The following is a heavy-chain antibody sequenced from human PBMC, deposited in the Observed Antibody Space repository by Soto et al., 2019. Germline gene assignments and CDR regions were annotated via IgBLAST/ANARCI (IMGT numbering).Heavy chain of an antibody. CDR1: GFTFGRYG. D-gene: IGHD2-2*01. J-gene: IGHJ4*02. V-gene: IGHV3-33*01. CDR3: ARVDSHTSQLDY. Sequence: QVQLVESGGGVVQPGRSLRLSCAASGFTFGRYGMHWVRQGPGKGLEWVAVIWYDGSEKYYGDSVKGRFTISRDNFKSTLYLQMNNVRVEDTAIYYSARVDSHTSQLDYWGQGTLVTVSS. CDR2: IWYDGSEK.